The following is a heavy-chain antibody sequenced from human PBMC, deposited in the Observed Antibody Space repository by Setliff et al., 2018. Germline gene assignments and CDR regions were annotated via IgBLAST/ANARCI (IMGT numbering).Heavy chain of an antibody. Sequence: ASVKVSCKASGYTFTNYVISWVRQAPGQGLEWMGWISASNGNTNSAQKLQGRVTMTTDTSTSTAYMELRSLRSDDTAVYYCARDSPTVVTHIRAFDIWGQGTMVTVSS. CDR3: ARDSPTVVTHIRAFDI. J-gene: IGHJ3*02. D-gene: IGHD4-17*01. CDR1: GYTFTNYV. CDR2: ISASNGNT. V-gene: IGHV1-18*01.